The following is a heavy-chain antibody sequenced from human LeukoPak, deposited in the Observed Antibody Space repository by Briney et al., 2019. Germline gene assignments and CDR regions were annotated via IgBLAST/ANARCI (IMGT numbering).Heavy chain of an antibody. CDR2: IVVGSGNT. J-gene: IGHJ4*02. CDR3: AKLSLYDFWSGYYVDY. D-gene: IGHD3-3*01. Sequence: ASVKVSCKASGFTFTSSAVQWVRQARGQRLEWIGWIVVGSGNTNYAQKFQERVTITRDMSTSTAYMELSSLRSEDTAVYYCAKLSLYDFWSGYYVDYWGQGTLVTVSS. CDR1: GFTFTSSA. V-gene: IGHV1-58*01.